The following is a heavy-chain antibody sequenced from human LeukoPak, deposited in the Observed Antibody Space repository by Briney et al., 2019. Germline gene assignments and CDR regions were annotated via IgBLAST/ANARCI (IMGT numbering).Heavy chain of an antibody. V-gene: IGHV3-30*02. Sequence: PGGSLRLSCIASGFTFSSYGMYWVRQAPGKGLEWVAFIRFDETNKYYADSVKGRFTISRDNSKNTLYLQMNSLRAEDTAVYYCAKAPRHRGISMVRGVREDHYMDVWGKGTTVTISS. CDR1: GFTFSSYG. D-gene: IGHD3-10*01. CDR3: AKAPRHRGISMVRGVREDHYMDV. CDR2: IRFDETNK. J-gene: IGHJ6*03.